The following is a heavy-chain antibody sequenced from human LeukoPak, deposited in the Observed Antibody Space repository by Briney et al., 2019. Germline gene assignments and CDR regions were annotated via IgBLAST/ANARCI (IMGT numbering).Heavy chain of an antibody. CDR1: GFTFSSYG. CDR3: AKGGGYGSGTNTRFDY. CDR2: IRYDGSNK. D-gene: IGHD3-10*01. J-gene: IGHJ4*02. Sequence: GGSLRLSCAASGFTFSSYGMHWVRQAPGKGLEWVAFIRYDGSNKYYADSVKGRFTISRDNSKNTLYLQMNSLRAEDTAVYYCAKGGGYGSGTNTRFDYWGQGTLVTVSS. V-gene: IGHV3-30*02.